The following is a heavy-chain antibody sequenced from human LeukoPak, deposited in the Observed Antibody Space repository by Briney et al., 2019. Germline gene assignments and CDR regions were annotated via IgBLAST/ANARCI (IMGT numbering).Heavy chain of an antibody. CDR3: ARTTYDFWTLDAFDI. D-gene: IGHD3-3*01. Sequence: ASVKVSCKASGYTFTSYDINWVRQATGQGREWMGWMNHNSGNTGYAQKFQGRVTMTRNTSISTAYMELSSLRSEDTAVYYCARTTYDFWTLDAFDIWGQGTMVTVSS. CDR1: GYTFTSYD. V-gene: IGHV1-8*01. J-gene: IGHJ3*02. CDR2: MNHNSGNT.